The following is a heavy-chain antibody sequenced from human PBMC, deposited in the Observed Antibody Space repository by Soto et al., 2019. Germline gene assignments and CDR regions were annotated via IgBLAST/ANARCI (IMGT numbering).Heavy chain of an antibody. V-gene: IGHV3-53*01. CDR3: AGGLRFLEWLPPDV. CDR1: GFTVSSNY. D-gene: IGHD3-3*01. CDR2: IYSGGST. J-gene: IGHJ6*02. Sequence: QAGGSLRLSCAASGFTVSSNYMSWVRQAPGKGLEWVSVIYSGGSTYYADSVKGRFTISRDNSKNTLYLQMNSLRAEDTAVYYCAGGLRFLEWLPPDVWGQGTTVTVSS.